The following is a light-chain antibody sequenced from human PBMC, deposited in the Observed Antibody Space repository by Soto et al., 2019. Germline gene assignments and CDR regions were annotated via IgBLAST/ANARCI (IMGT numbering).Light chain of an antibody. V-gene: IGLV3-21*02. CDR1: NIGSKS. CDR2: DDS. J-gene: IGLJ1*01. Sequence: SYELTQPPSVSVAPGQTVRVTCGGKNIGSKSVHWYQQKPGQAPVLVVYDDSDRPSGIPERISASNSGNTATLTISRVEAGDEADYHSQVWDSNSDHYVFGTGTKVTVL. CDR3: QVWDSNSDHYV.